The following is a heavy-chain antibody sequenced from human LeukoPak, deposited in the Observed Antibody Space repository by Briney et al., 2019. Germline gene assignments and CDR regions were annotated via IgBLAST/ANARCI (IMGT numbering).Heavy chain of an antibody. CDR3: ARDYYYYGMDV. J-gene: IGHJ6*02. Sequence: SETLSLTCTVSGGSISSSSYYWGWIRQPPGKGLEWIGSIYYSGSTYYNPSLKSRVTISVDTSKNQFSLKLSSVTAADTAVYYCARDYYYYGMDVWGQGTTVTVSS. CDR2: IYYSGST. V-gene: IGHV4-39*07. CDR1: GGSISSSSYY.